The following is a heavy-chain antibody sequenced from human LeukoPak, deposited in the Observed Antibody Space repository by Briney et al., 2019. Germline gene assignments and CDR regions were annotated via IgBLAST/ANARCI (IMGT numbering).Heavy chain of an antibody. V-gene: IGHV4-39*07. Sequence: SETLSLTCTVSGGSISSSSYYWGWLRQPPGKGLEWIGEINHSGSTNYNPSLKSRVTISVDTSKNQFSLKLSSVTAADTAVYYCARSAVAGTRGADYWGQGTLVTVSS. J-gene: IGHJ4*02. CDR3: ARSAVAGTRGADY. CDR1: GGSISSSSYY. CDR2: INHSGST. D-gene: IGHD6-19*01.